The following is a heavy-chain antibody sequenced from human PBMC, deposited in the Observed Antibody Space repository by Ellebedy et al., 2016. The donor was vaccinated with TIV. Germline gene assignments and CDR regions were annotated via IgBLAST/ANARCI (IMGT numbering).Heavy chain of an antibody. D-gene: IGHD2-15*01. V-gene: IGHV3-53*01. CDR1: GFTVSGNY. CDR2: IYSGGNT. J-gene: IGHJ3*02. Sequence: GESLKISCAGSGFTVSGNYMTWVRQAPGEGLEWVSIIYSGGNTYYADSVKGRFTISRDKSKETLYLQINSLRAEDTAVYYCTRDLSSLADTPFDIWGPGTMVIVSS. CDR3: TRDLSSLADTPFDI.